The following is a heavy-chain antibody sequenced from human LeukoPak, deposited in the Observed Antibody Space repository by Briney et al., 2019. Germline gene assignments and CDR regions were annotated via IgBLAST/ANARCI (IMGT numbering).Heavy chain of an antibody. CDR3: ATIAELDAFDI. Sequence: PSETLSLTCTVSGGSISSSSYYWGWIRQPPGKGLEWIGSIYYSGSTYYNPSLKSRVTISVDTSKNQFSLKLSSVTAADTAVYYCATIAELDAFDIWGQGTMVTVSS. CDR1: GGSISSSSYY. V-gene: IGHV4-39*01. D-gene: IGHD1-7*01. J-gene: IGHJ3*02. CDR2: IYYSGST.